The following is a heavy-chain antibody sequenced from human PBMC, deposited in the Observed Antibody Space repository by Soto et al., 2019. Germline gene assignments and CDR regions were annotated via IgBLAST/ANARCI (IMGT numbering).Heavy chain of an antibody. V-gene: IGHV5-51*01. CDR1: GYNFTSYW. D-gene: IGHD5-12*01. CDR2: VYPGDSDA. CDR3: ARPAGRYENAFDI. J-gene: IGHJ3*02. Sequence: PGESLEISCKASGYNFTSYWIGWVRQMPGKGLEWMGIVYPGDSDARYSPSFQGQVTMSADKSISADFLQWSSLKASDTAMYYCARPAGRYENAFDIWGQGTMVTVS.